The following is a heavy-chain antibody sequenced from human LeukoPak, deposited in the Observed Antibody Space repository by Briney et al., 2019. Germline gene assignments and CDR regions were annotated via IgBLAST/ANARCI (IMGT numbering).Heavy chain of an antibody. V-gene: IGHV1-18*01. CDR1: GYTFTSYG. D-gene: IGHD6-13*01. CDR3: ARYRYSSSWYTNIYYYGMDV. CDR2: ISAYNGNT. Sequence: GASVKVSCKASGYTFTSYGISWVRQAPGQGLEWMGWISAYNGNTNYAQKLQGRVTMTTDTSTSTAYMELRSLRSDDTAVYYCARYRYSSSWYTNIYYYGMDVWGQGTTVTVSS. J-gene: IGHJ6*02.